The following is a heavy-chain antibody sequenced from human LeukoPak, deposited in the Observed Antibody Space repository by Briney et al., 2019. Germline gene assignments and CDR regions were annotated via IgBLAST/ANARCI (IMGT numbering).Heavy chain of an antibody. J-gene: IGHJ4*02. Sequence: GGSLRLSCAASGFTFSSHSMNWIRQAPGKGLEWVSSISGSSSYIYYADSVKGRFTISRDNAKNSLYLQMNSLRAEDTAVYYCARDLRGRIAVAEFPDYWGQGTLVTVSS. D-gene: IGHD6-19*01. CDR1: GFTFSSHS. CDR2: ISGSSSYI. CDR3: ARDLRGRIAVAEFPDY. V-gene: IGHV3-21*01.